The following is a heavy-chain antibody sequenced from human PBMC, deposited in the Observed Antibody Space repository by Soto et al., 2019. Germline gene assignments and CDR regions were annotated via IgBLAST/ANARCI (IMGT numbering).Heavy chain of an antibody. V-gene: IGHV1-69*13. J-gene: IGHJ3*02. CDR3: ARVAGGSLYAFDI. CDR1: GGTFSSYA. CDR2: IIPIFGTA. D-gene: IGHD2-15*01. Sequence: ASVKVSCKASGGTFSSYAISWVRQAPGQGLEWMGGIIPIFGTANYAQKFQGRVTITADESTSTAYMELSSLRSEDTAVYYCARVAGGSLYAFDIWGQGTMVTVSS.